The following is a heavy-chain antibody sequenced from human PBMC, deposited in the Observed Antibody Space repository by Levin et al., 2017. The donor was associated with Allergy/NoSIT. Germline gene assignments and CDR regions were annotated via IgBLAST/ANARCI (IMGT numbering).Heavy chain of an antibody. V-gene: IGHV5-51*01. Sequence: LGESLKISCKGSGYSFTTYWIGWMRQMSGKGLEWMGIINPGDSDTRYSPSFQGQVTISVDKSINTVYLQWSSLKASDTAMYYCARHQGGGWFDPWGQGTLVTVSS. CDR2: INPGDSDT. D-gene: IGHD6-25*01. J-gene: IGHJ5*02. CDR1: GYSFTTYW. CDR3: ARHQGGGWFDP.